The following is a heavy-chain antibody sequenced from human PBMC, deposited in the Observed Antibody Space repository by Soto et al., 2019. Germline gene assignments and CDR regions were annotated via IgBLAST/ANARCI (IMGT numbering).Heavy chain of an antibody. Sequence: EVQLLESGGGLVQPGGSLRVSCAASGFTFTHYGMSWVRQAPGKGLEWVSAISGSGGSTYYADSVKGRFTISRDNSKNSLYLQMNSLRAEDTAVYYCARDTGDFWSGLYYYGSGSEGDWFDPWGQGTLVTVSS. D-gene: IGHD3-10*01. V-gene: IGHV3-23*01. J-gene: IGHJ5*02. CDR2: ISGSGGST. CDR1: GFTFTHYG. CDR3: ARDTGDFWSGLYYYGSGSEGDWFDP.